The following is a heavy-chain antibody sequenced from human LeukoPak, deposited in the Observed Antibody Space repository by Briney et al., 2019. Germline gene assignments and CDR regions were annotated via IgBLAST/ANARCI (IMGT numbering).Heavy chain of an antibody. J-gene: IGHJ4*02. Sequence: GGSLRLSSAASGFTFSSYWMNWLRQAPGKGLEWVANIKQNGDEKYYVDSVKGRFTISRDNAKNSLYLQMNSLRVEDTAVYYCARSGVGVKDYWGQGTLVTVSS. CDR3: ARSGVGVKDY. D-gene: IGHD1-26*01. CDR1: GFTFSSYW. CDR2: IKQNGDEK. V-gene: IGHV3-7*01.